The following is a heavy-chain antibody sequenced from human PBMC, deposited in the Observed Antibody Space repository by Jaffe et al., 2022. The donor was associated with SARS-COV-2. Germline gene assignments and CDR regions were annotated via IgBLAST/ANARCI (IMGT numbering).Heavy chain of an antibody. CDR2: IYPSGSV. CDR3: ARGWDTSGHNFDQ. CDR1: GGPISTSNW. V-gene: IGHV4-4*02. D-gene: IGHD6-19*01. Sequence: QVQLQESGPGLVKPSETLSLTCVVSGGPISTSNWWNWVRQSPGKGLEWIGEIYPSGSVNYSPSLKSRVILSLDKSKNQFSLTLNSVTAADSAIYYCARGWDTSGHNFDQWGQGIPVTASS. J-gene: IGHJ4*02.